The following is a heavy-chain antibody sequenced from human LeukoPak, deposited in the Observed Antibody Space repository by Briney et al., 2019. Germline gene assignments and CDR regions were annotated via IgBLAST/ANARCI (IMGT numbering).Heavy chain of an antibody. V-gene: IGHV4-38-2*02. Sequence: SETLSLTCTVSGYSISSGYYWGWIRQPPGKGLEWIGSIYHSGSTCYNPSLKSRVTISVDTSKNQFSLKLSSVTAADTAVYYCARLGIVGATEGFDYWGQGTLVTVSS. J-gene: IGHJ4*02. CDR1: GYSISSGYY. CDR2: IYHSGST. D-gene: IGHD1-26*01. CDR3: ARLGIVGATEGFDY.